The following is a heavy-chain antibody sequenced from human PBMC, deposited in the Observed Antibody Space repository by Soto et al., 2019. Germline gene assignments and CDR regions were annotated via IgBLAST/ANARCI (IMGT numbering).Heavy chain of an antibody. CDR1: GGSISSGGYS. CDR2: IYHSGST. Sequence: SETLSLTCAVSGGSISSGGYSWSWIRQPPGKGLEWIGYIYHSGSTYYNPSLKSRATISVDRSKNQFSLKLSSVTAADTAVYYCARRYGGVGYYYYYGMDVWGQGTTVTVSS. V-gene: IGHV4-30-2*01. CDR3: ARRYGGVGYYYYYGMDV. D-gene: IGHD3-10*01. J-gene: IGHJ6*02.